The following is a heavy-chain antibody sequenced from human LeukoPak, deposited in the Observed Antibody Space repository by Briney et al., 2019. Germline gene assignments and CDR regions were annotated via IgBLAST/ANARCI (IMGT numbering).Heavy chain of an antibody. CDR2: IKQDGSEK. CDR1: GFTFSSYW. J-gene: IGHJ4*02. Sequence: PGGSLRLSCAASGFTFSSYWMSWVRQAPGRGLEWVANIKQDGSEKYYVDSVKGRFTISRDNAKNLLYLQMNSLRAEDTAVYYCASLGGVLDYWGQGTLVTVSS. V-gene: IGHV3-7*01. D-gene: IGHD3-16*01. CDR3: ASLGGVLDY.